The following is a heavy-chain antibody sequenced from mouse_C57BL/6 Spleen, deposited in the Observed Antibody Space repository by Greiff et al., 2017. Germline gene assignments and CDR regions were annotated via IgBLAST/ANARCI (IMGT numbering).Heavy chain of an antibody. J-gene: IGHJ1*03. CDR3: TTAVTTRYFDV. D-gene: IGHD2-2*01. CDR1: GFNIKDDY. V-gene: IGHV14-4*01. Sequence: EVQLQQSGAELVRPGASVKLSCTASGFNIKDDYMHWVKQRPEQGLEWIGWIDPENGDTEYASKFQGKATITADTSSNTAYLQLSSLTSEDTAVYYCTTAVTTRYFDVWGTGTTVTVSS. CDR2: IDPENGDT.